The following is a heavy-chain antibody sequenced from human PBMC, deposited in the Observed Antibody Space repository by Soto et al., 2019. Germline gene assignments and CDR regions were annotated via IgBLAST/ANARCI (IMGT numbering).Heavy chain of an antibody. D-gene: IGHD3-16*02. V-gene: IGHV1-18*01. CDR1: GYTFTSYG. CDR3: ATSRYDYIWGSYRSYAFDI. J-gene: IGHJ3*02. Sequence: QVPLVQSGAEVKKPGASVKVSCKASGYTFTSYGISWVRQAPGQGLEWMGWISAYNGNTNYAQKLQGRVTMTTDTSTSTAYMELRSLRSDDTAVYYCATSRYDYIWGSYRSYAFDIWGQGTMVTVSS. CDR2: ISAYNGNT.